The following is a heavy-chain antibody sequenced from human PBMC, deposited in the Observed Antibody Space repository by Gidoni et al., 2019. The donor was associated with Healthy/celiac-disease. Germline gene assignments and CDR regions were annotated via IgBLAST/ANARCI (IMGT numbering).Heavy chain of an antibody. V-gene: IGHV2-5*01. CDR1: GFSLSTSGVG. CDR2: IYWNDDK. CDR3: AHETVSYGYVVFDY. D-gene: IGHD5-18*01. J-gene: IGHJ4*02. Sequence: QITLKESGPTLVKPTQTLTLTCTFSGFSLSTSGVGVGWIRQPPGKALEWLALIYWNDDKRYSPSLKSRLTITKDTSKNQVVLTMTNMDPVDTATYYCAHETVSYGYVVFDYWGQGTLVTVSS.